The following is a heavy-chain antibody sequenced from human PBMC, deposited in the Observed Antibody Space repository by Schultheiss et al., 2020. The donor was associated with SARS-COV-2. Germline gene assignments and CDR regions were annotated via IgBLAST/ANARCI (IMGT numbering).Heavy chain of an antibody. J-gene: IGHJ3*02. CDR1: GFTFSSYW. Sequence: GGSLRLSCAASGFTFSSYWMHWVRQAPGKGLVWVSVVYSGGDTHYADSVKGRVTISRDNSKNTLYLQMNSLRAEDTAVYYCARHYYDSSGPSDAFDIWGQGTMVTVSS. V-gene: IGHV3-66*04. CDR3: ARHYYDSSGPSDAFDI. D-gene: IGHD3-22*01. CDR2: VYSGGDT.